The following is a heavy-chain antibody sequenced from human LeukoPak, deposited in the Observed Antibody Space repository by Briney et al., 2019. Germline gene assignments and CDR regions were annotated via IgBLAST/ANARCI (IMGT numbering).Heavy chain of an antibody. CDR2: IYHSGST. CDR3: ARAPPRIVGATKAFDI. J-gene: IGHJ3*02. CDR1: GGSISSGGYY. D-gene: IGHD1-26*01. V-gene: IGHV4-30-2*01. Sequence: PSQTLSLTCTVSGGSISSGGYYWSWIRQPPGKGLEWIGYIYHSGSTYYNPSLKSRVTILVDRSKNQFSLKLSSVTAADTAVYYCARAPPRIVGATKAFDIWGQGTMVTVSS.